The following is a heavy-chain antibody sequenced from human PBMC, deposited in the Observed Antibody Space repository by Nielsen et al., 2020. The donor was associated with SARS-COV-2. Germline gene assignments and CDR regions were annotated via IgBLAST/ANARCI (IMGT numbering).Heavy chain of an antibody. D-gene: IGHD6-6*01. CDR3: ARAGIAARPQIGYFYYGMDV. CDR1: GYTFTGYY. V-gene: IGHV1-2*06. Sequence: ASVKVSCKASGYTFTGYYLHWVRQAPCQGLEWMGRINRISGDTNCAQKFQGRVTMTRDTSISTAYMELSRLRSDDTAVYYCARAGIAARPQIGYFYYGMDVWGQGTTVAVSS. J-gene: IGHJ6*02. CDR2: INRISGDT.